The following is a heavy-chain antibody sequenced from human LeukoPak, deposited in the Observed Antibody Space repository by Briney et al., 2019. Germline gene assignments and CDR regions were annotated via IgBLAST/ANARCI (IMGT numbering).Heavy chain of an antibody. CDR1: GASFNDYY. CDR3: ARAARRYCSSTSCSVPRYWFDP. V-gene: IGHV4-34*01. CDR2: INHSGTS. Sequence: PSETLSLTCAVYGASFNDYYWTWIRQPPGKGLEWIGEINHSGTSHYYPSLKRRVTISVDTSKYQFSLKLSSVTAADTAVYYCARAARRYCSSTSCSVPRYWFDPWGQGTLVTVSS. D-gene: IGHD2-2*01. J-gene: IGHJ5*02.